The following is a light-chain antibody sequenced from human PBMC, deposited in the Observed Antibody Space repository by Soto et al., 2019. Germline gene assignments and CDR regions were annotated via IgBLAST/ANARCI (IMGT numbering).Light chain of an antibody. CDR1: HDISTF. V-gene: IGKV1-9*01. CDR2: EAS. Sequence: ILLTQSPAVLYASKGDRVTITCRASHDISTFLAWYQQKPGKAPKLLIYEASTLQSGVPSRFSGSGSGTEFTLTISGLLPEDFAAYHCQQLYTLPFTFGQRTRLEL. CDR3: QQLYTLPFT. J-gene: IGKJ5*01.